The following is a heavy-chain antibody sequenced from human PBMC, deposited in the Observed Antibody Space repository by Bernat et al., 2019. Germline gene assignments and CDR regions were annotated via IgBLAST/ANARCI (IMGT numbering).Heavy chain of an antibody. D-gene: IGHD6-6*01. Sequence: QVQLVQSGAEVKKPGASVKVSCKPSGYTFTTYGISWVRQAPGQGLEWMGWISAYNGNTKYAQKFQGRVTMTTDTSTTTAYMELRSLRYDDTAVYYCARDRIAVRPGWFDPWGQGTLVTVSS. CDR2: ISAYNGNT. J-gene: IGHJ5*02. CDR1: GYTFTTYG. V-gene: IGHV1-18*01. CDR3: ARDRIAVRPGWFDP.